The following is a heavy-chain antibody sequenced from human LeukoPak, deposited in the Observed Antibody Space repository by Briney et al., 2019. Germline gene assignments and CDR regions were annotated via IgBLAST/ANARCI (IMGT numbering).Heavy chain of an antibody. CDR2: INPNSGGT. J-gene: IGHJ5*02. V-gene: IGHV1-2*02. D-gene: IGHD6-19*01. CDR1: GYTFTGYY. CDR3: ARDGLRRRVAYNWFDP. Sequence: GASVKVSCKASGYTFTGYYMHWVRQAPGQGLEWMGWINPNSGGTNYAQKFQGKVTMTRDTSISTAYMELSRLRSDDTAVYYCARDGLRRRVAYNWFDPWGQGTLVTVFS.